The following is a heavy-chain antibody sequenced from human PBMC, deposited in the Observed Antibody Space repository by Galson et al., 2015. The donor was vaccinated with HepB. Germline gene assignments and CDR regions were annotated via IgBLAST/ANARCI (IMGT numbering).Heavy chain of an antibody. Sequence: SVKVSCKASGYTFTSYYMHWVRQAPGQGLEWMGIINPSGGSTSYAQKFQGRVTMTRDKSTSTVYMELSSLRSEDTAVYYCARDRGDGYYDYWGQGTLVTVSS. CDR3: ARDRGDGYYDY. V-gene: IGHV1-46*01. CDR1: GYTFTSYY. J-gene: IGHJ4*02. D-gene: IGHD5-24*01. CDR2: INPSGGST.